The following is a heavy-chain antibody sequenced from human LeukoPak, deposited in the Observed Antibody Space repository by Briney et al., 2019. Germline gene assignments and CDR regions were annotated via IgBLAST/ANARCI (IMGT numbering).Heavy chain of an antibody. CDR2: IRSKPSSYTT. D-gene: IGHD2-15*01. CDR1: GFDFNAFY. CDR3: TRQNCSGGSCSYVDY. Sequence: PGGSLRLSCLATGFDFNAFYIHWVRQASGRGLEWVGLIRSKPSSYTTVYAASVKGRFTISRDDSRNTAYLQMNSLKAEDTAVYYCTRQNCSGGSCSYVDYWGQGTLVTVSS. J-gene: IGHJ4*02. V-gene: IGHV3-73*01.